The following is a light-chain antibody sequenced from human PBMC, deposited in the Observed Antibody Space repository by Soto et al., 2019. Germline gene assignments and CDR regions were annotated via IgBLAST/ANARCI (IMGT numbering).Light chain of an antibody. CDR3: SSYTSSSIVV. V-gene: IGLV2-14*01. J-gene: IGLJ2*01. CDR2: DVS. CDR1: SSDVGGYNY. Sequence: QSVLTQPASVSGSPGQSITISCTGTSSDVGGYNYVSWYQQHPGKAPKLMIYDVSNRPSGVSNRFSGSKSGNTASLTISGLQAEDEADYYCSSYTSSSIVVFGEGTQLTVL.